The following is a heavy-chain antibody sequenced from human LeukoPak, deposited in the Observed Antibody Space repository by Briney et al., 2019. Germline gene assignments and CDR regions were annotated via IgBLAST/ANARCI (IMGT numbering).Heavy chain of an antibody. D-gene: IGHD2-2*01. CDR1: GYSFTSYW. V-gene: IGHV5-51*01. Sequence: GESLKLSCKGSGYSFTSYWIGWVRQMPGKGLEWMGIIYPGDSDTRYSPSFQGQVTISADKSISTAYLQWSSLKASDTAMYYCAVLGYCSSTSCYDGMDVWGQGTTVTVSS. J-gene: IGHJ6*02. CDR3: AVLGYCSSTSCYDGMDV. CDR2: IYPGDSDT.